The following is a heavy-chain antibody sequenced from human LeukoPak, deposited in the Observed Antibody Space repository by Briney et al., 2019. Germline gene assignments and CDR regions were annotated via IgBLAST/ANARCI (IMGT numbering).Heavy chain of an antibody. CDR3: ARNRYYSSGKVDDAFDI. CDR2: ISYDGSNK. J-gene: IGHJ3*02. Sequence: GGSLRLSCAASGFTFSSYGMHWVRQAPGKGLEWVAVISYDGSNKYYADSVKGRFTISRDNSKNTLYLQMNSLRADDTAVYYCARNRYYSSGKVDDAFDIWGQGTMVTVSS. D-gene: IGHD3-10*01. V-gene: IGHV3-30*03. CDR1: GFTFSSYG.